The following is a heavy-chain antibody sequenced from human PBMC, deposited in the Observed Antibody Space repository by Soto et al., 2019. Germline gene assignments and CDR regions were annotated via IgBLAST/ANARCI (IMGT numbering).Heavy chain of an antibody. V-gene: IGHV4-59*08. Sequence: SETMSLTCTVSGGSISSYYWSWIRQPPGKGLEWIGYIYYSGSTKYNPSLKSRVTISVDTSKNQFSLKLSSVTAADTAVYYCATPGIFGVVIGHWGQGTLVTVSS. J-gene: IGHJ4*02. D-gene: IGHD3-3*01. CDR2: IYYSGST. CDR3: ATPGIFGVVIGH. CDR1: GGSISSYY.